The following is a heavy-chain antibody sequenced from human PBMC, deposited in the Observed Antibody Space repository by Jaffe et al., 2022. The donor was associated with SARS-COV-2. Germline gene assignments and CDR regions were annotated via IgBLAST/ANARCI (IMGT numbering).Heavy chain of an antibody. V-gene: IGHV3-23*04. CDR1: GFSFSNYA. D-gene: IGHD3-16*01. CDR3: ARNRWGFEPGY. CDR2: ISGPGATI. Sequence: EMQLVESGGGLVQPGGSLRLSCVASGFSFSNYAMTWVRQAPGKGLEWVSGISGPGATIYYADSAKGRFTISRDNSENTLYLQMDSLRAEDTAMYYCARNRWGFEPGYWGQGTLVTVSS. J-gene: IGHJ4*02.